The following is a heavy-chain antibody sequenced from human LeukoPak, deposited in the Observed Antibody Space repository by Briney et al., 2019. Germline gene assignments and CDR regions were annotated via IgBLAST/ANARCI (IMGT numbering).Heavy chain of an antibody. Sequence: PGGSLRLSCTASGFTFSSYTMSWVRQAPGKGLKWVSTITTGGPNTYYADSVKGRFTISRDNSKNTLYLQMNSLRAEDTAVYYCARDIHSSGYYFDYWGQGTLVTVSS. CDR2: ITTGGPNT. J-gene: IGHJ4*02. D-gene: IGHD3-22*01. CDR3: ARDIHSSGYYFDY. CDR1: GFTFSSYT. V-gene: IGHV3-23*01.